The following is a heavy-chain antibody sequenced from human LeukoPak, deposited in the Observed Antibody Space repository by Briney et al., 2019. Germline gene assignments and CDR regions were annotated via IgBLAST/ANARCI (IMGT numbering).Heavy chain of an antibody. J-gene: IGHJ5*02. D-gene: IGHD2-2*01. Sequence: SETLSLTCTVSGGSISSYYWSWIRQPPGRGLEWIGYVFYSGSTNYNPSLKSRVTISVDTSKSHLSLKLSSVTAADTAVYYCARQSILPAAEGWFDPWGQGTLVTVSS. CDR2: VFYSGST. CDR1: GGSISSYY. CDR3: ARQSILPAAEGWFDP. V-gene: IGHV4-59*08.